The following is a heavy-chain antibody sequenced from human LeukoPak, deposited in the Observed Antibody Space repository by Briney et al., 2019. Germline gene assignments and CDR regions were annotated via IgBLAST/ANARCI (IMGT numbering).Heavy chain of an antibody. CDR1: GGSISGGGYS. J-gene: IGHJ6*02. CDR2: IYHSGST. D-gene: IGHD5-24*01. V-gene: IGHV4-30-2*01. Sequence: KSSETLSLTCAVSGGSISGGGYSWSWIRQPPGKGLEWIGYIYHSGSTYYNPSLKSRVTISLDRSKNQFSLKLSSVTAADTAVYYCARVEMGTGYYGMDVWGQGTTVTVSS. CDR3: ARVEMGTGYYGMDV.